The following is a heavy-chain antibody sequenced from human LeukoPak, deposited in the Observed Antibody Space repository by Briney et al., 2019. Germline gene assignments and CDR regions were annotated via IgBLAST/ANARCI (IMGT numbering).Heavy chain of an antibody. Sequence: ASVKVSCKASGYTFTSYDINWVRQATGQGLEWMGWMNPNSGNTGYAQKFQGRVTITRNTSISTAYMELSSLGSEDTAVYYCARVLSRAAAATGYWGQGTLVTVSS. CDR3: ARVLSRAAAATGY. J-gene: IGHJ4*02. CDR1: GYTFTSYD. V-gene: IGHV1-8*03. D-gene: IGHD6-13*01. CDR2: MNPNSGNT.